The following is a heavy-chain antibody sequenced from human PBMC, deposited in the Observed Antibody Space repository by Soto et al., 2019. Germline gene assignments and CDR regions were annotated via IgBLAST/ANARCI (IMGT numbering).Heavy chain of an antibody. CDR1: GYTFTSYG. J-gene: IGHJ5*02. Sequence: ASVKVSCKASGYTFTSYGISWVRQAPGQGLEWMGWISAYNGNTNYAQKLQGRVTMTTDTSTSTAYMELRSLRSDDTAVYYCARVITMVRRVISWFDPWGQGTLVTVSS. D-gene: IGHD3-10*01. V-gene: IGHV1-18*01. CDR2: ISAYNGNT. CDR3: ARVITMVRRVISWFDP.